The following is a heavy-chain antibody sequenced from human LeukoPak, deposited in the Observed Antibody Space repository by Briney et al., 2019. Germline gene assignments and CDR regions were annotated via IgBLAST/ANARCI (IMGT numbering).Heavy chain of an antibody. V-gene: IGHV4-61*02. J-gene: IGHJ3*02. CDR1: GGSISSGSYY. D-gene: IGHD3-10*01. CDR3: AREVPRGAFDI. CDR2: IYTSGST. Sequence: PSQTLSLTCTVSGGSISSGSYYWSWIRQPAGKGLEWIGRIYTSGSTNYNPSLKSRVTISVDTSKNQFSLKLSSVTAADTAVYYCAREVPRGAFDIWGQGTMVTVSS.